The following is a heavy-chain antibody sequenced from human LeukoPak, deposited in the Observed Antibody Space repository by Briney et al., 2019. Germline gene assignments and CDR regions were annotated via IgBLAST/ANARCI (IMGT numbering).Heavy chain of an antibody. CDR3: ARNITSGYFDY. Sequence: SETLSLTCSVSGGSFIGTPHYWAWIRQPPGKGLEWIGSVYYSGSTTYSPSLKSRVTISVERSQNQFSLRLTSVTSADTAVYYCARNITSGYFDYWGPGTPVTVSS. J-gene: IGHJ4*02. V-gene: IGHV4-39*01. CDR2: VYYSGST. CDR1: GGSFIGTPHY. D-gene: IGHD2/OR15-2a*01.